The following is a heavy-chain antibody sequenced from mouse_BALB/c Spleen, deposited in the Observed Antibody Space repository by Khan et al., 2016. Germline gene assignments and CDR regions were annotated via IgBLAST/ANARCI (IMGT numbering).Heavy chain of an antibody. J-gene: IGHJ4*01. V-gene: IGHV5-12*02. Sequence: EVELVESGGVLVQPGGSLKLSCATSGFTFSDYYMYWVRQTPEKRLEWVAYISYGGGSTFYPDTVKGRFTISRDNAKTTLYLQMSRLKSEDTAMYYCTIHGNYAMDYWGQGTSVTVSS. CDR2: ISYGGGST. CDR3: TIHGNYAMDY. D-gene: IGHD1-1*02. CDR1: GFTFSDYY.